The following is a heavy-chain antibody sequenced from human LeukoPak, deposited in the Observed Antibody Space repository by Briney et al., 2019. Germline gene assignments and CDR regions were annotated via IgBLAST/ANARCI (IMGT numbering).Heavy chain of an antibody. CDR1: GFIVSSDY. Sequence: GGSLRLSCAASGFIVSSDYMSWVCQAPGKGLEWVSVIYRGGSTYYADSVKGRFTISRDNSKNTLYLQMNSLRAGDTAVYYCARDVHWPPTFPYWGQGTLVTVSS. V-gene: IGHV3-53*01. CDR2: IYRGGST. CDR3: ARDVHWPPTFPY. J-gene: IGHJ4*02. D-gene: IGHD2/OR15-2a*01.